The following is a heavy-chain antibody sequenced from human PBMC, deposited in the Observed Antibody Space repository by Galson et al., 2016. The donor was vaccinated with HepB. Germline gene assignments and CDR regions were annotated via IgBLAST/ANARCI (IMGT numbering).Heavy chain of an antibody. V-gene: IGHV5-51*01. D-gene: IGHD3-3*01. CDR1: GYSFTSYW. J-gene: IGHJ5*02. CDR2: IYPGDSDT. Sequence: QSGAEVKKPGESLKISCKASGYSFTSYWIGWVRQMPGKGLEWMGIIYPGDSDTRYSPSFQGQVTISVDKSIRTAHLQWGSLKASATAVYYCARGNVRCSEWVVEPQDKKYWFDPWGQGTLVTVSS. CDR3: ARGNVRCSEWVVEPQDKKYWFDP.